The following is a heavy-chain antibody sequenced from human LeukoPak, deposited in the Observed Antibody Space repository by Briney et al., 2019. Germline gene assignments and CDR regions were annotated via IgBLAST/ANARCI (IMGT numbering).Heavy chain of an antibody. CDR2: IWYDGSNK. V-gene: IGHV3-33*01. J-gene: IGHJ4*02. CDR3: ARGSSYGNYFDY. CDR1: GFTFSSYG. D-gene: IGHD4-17*01. Sequence: GGSLRLSCAASGFTFSSYGMHWVRQAPDKGLEWVAVIWYDGSNKYYADSVKGRFTISRDNSKNTLYLQMNSLRAEDTAVYYCARGSSYGNYFDYWGQGTLVTVSS.